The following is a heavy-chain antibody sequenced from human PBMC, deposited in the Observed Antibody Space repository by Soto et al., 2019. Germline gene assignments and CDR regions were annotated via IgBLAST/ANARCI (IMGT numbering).Heavy chain of an antibody. D-gene: IGHD3-16*02. Sequence: QVQLQESGPGLVKPSQTLSLTCTVSGGSISSGGYYWSWIRQHPGKGLEWIGYIYYSGSTYYNPSLKSRVTISVDTSKNQFSLKLSSVTAADTAVYYCERELGYYDYVWGSYRSLYGMDVWGQGTTVTVSS. V-gene: IGHV4-31*03. CDR1: GGSISSGGYY. CDR3: ERELGYYDYVWGSYRSLYGMDV. CDR2: IYYSGST. J-gene: IGHJ6*02.